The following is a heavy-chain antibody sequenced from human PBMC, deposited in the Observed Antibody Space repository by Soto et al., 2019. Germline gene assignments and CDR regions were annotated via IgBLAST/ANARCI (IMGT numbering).Heavy chain of an antibody. D-gene: IGHD1-1*01. J-gene: IGHJ4*02. CDR3: GRSEHWIYDY. V-gene: IGHV1-18*01. Sequence: ASVKVSCKASGYTSTDHGITWVRQAPGQGLEWMGWISNYNGKTQYAQKFQGRVTLTTDTSTSTAYMELRSLRSDDTAVYFCGRSEHWIYDYWDLGCLVTVSS. CDR1: GYTSTDHG. CDR2: ISNYNGKT.